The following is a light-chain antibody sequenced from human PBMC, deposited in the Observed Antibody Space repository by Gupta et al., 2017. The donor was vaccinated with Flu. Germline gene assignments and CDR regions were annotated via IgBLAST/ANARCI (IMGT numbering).Light chain of an antibody. Sequence: SALTQPASVSGSPGQSITISCTGTSSDVGGYNYVSWYQQHPGKAPKLMIYEVSNRAAGVSTRFSGSKSGNTASLTISVLQAEDEADYYCSAHTSSSTPLFGGGTKLTVL. V-gene: IGLV2-14*01. J-gene: IGLJ3*02. CDR1: SSDVGGYNY. CDR3: SAHTSSSTPL. CDR2: EVS.